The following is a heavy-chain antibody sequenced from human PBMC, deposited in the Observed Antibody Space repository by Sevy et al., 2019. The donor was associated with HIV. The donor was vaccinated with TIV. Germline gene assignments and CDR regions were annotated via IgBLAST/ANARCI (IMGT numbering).Heavy chain of an antibody. CDR3: ARGARADYGAAEYFDL. CDR1: GGSISSGGYS. V-gene: IGHV4-30-2*01. CDR2: IYHGGST. D-gene: IGHD3-16*01. J-gene: IGHJ2*01. Sequence: SETLSLTCAVSGGSISSGGYSWSWIRQPPGKGLEWIGYIYHGGSTYYNPSLKSRVTISVDRSKNQFSLKLSSVTAADTAVYYCARGARADYGAAEYFDLWGRGTLVTVSS.